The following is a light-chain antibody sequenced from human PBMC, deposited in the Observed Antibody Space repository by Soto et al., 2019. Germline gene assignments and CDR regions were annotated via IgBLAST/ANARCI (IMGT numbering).Light chain of an antibody. Sequence: QSALTQSASVSGSPGQSITISCTGTSSDVGGYNYVSWYQQHPGKAPKLMIYDVSTRPSGVSNRFSGSKSGNTASLTISGLQAEDEGDYYCNSYTSTTTQVFGTGTKVTVL. CDR3: NSYTSTTTQV. J-gene: IGLJ1*01. CDR1: SSDVGGYNY. CDR2: DVS. V-gene: IGLV2-14*01.